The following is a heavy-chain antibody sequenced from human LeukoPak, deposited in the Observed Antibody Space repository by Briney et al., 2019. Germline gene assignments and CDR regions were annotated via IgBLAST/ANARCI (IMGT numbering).Heavy chain of an antibody. J-gene: IGHJ6*03. CDR2: IRGSGDRT. CDR1: GFTFSSYA. V-gene: IGHV3-23*01. CDR3: AKDPRITKNYYYYYYMDV. Sequence: GGSLRLSCAASGFTFSSYAMSWVRQAPGKGLEWVSAIRGSGDRTHYADSVKGRFTISRDNSKNTLYLQMNSLRVEDTALYYCAKDPRITKNYYYYYYMDVWGKGTTVTVSS. D-gene: IGHD3-3*01.